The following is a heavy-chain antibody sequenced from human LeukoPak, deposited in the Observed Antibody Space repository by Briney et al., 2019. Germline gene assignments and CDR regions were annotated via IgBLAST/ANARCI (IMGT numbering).Heavy chain of an antibody. V-gene: IGHV1-2*02. CDR1: GYTFTGYY. CDR3: ARSVLGSAFDI. Sequence: ASVKVSCKASGYTFTGYYMHWVAQAPGQRLEWMGWINPNSGGTNYAQKFHGRVTMTRDTSISTAYMELSRRRSDDTAVYYWARSVLGSAFDIWGQGTMVTVSS. D-gene: IGHD3-3*02. J-gene: IGHJ3*02. CDR2: INPNSGGT.